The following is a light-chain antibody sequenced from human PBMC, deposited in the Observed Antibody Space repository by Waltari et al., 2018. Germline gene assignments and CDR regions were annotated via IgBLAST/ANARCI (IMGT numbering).Light chain of an antibody. CDR3: SSRTGSSTLYV. V-gene: IGLV2-14*01. CDR2: EVY. Sequence: QSALTQPASVSGSPGQSIPISSTRTSSHVGGYNYVSWYQQHPAKAPKPMIYEVYNRPSGVSNRFSGSKSGNTASLTISGLQAEDEADYYCSSRTGSSTLYVFGTGTKVTVL. CDR1: SSHVGGYNY. J-gene: IGLJ1*01.